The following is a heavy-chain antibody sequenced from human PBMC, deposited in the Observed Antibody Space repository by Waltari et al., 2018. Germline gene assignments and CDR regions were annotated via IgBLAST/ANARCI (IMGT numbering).Heavy chain of an antibody. J-gene: IGHJ4*02. CDR3: ARDLYDTGGVGY. CDR2: INPNSGGK. V-gene: IGHV1-2*02. Sequence: QVQLVQSGAEVKKPGASVKVSCKASGYTFAGYYMHWVRQAPGQGLEWLGWINPNSGGKNDAQKFQGRVTMTRDTSISTAYMELSRLRSDDTAVYYCARDLYDTGGVGYWGQGTLVTVSS. CDR1: GYTFAGYY. D-gene: IGHD3-9*01.